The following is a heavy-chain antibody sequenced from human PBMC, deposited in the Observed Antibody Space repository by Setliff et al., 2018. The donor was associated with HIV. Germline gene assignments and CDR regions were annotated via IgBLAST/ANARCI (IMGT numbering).Heavy chain of an antibody. D-gene: IGHD3-22*01. CDR1: GFIFSSYE. V-gene: IGHV3-48*03. CDR3: ARSHYDSRGYYYRGDAFDI. J-gene: IGHJ3*02. CDR2: IGGHGSII. Sequence: GGSLRLSCATSGFIFSSYEMNWVRQAPGKGLEWISFIGGHGSIIHYADSVKGRFTISRDNAKNSPYLQMNSLRAEDTAVYYCARSHYDSRGYYYRGDAFDIWGLGTMVTVSS.